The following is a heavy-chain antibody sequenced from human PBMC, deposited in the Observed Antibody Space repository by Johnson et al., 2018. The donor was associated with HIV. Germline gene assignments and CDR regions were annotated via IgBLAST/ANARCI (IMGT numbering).Heavy chain of an antibody. J-gene: IGHJ3*02. CDR2: ISYDGSNK. CDR3: AKGGYCSSTSCSLDDAFDI. CDR1: GFTFSSFA. Sequence: QVQLVESGGGVVQPGRSLRLSCEGSGFTFSSFAIHWVRQAPGKGLEWVALISYDGSNKYYADSVKGRFTISRDNSKNTLYLQMNSLRAEDTAVYYCAKGGYCSSTSCSLDDAFDIWGQGTMVTVSS. V-gene: IGHV3-30*04. D-gene: IGHD2-2*01.